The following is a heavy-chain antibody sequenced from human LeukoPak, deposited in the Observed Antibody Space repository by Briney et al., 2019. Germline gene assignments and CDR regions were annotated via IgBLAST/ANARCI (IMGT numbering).Heavy chain of an antibody. J-gene: IGHJ1*01. CDR1: GFTFSSYS. V-gene: IGHV3-21*01. CDR2: ISSSSSYI. D-gene: IGHD2/OR15-2a*01. CDR3: ATGTTNFQH. Sequence: GGYLRLSCAASGFTFSSYSMNWVRQAPGKGLEWVSSISSSSSYIYYADSVKGRFTISRDNAKNSLYLQMNSLRAEDTAVYYCATGTTNFQHWVQGTLVTVSS.